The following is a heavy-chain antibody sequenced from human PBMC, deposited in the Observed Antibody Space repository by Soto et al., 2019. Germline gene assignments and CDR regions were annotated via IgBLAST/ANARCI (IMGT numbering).Heavy chain of an antibody. J-gene: IGHJ4*02. CDR1: GFTFSNYD. D-gene: IGHD3-22*01. CDR2: ISASGGST. CDR3: ANRNYYAKSGYTYPYFDF. Sequence: EVQLLESGGGLVPPGGPLRLSCAASGFTFSNYDMSWVRQAPGKGLDWVSTISASGGSTFYADSVKDRFTISRDNSKNTVYLQMNSLRVEDTAVYYCANRNYYAKSGYTYPYFDFWGQGSLVTVSS. V-gene: IGHV3-23*01.